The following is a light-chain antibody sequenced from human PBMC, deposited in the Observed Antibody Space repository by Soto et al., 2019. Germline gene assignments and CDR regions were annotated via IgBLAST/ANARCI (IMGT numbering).Light chain of an antibody. CDR3: LSNTSSISYV. V-gene: IGLV2-14*01. J-gene: IGLJ1*01. Sequence: QSVLTQPASVSGSPGQSITISCTGTTSDVGGYNYVSWYQQHPGEVPKLLIHEVSNRPSGVSNRFSGSKSGNTASLTISGLQAEDEAAYYCLSNTSSISYVFGTGTKVTVL. CDR1: TSDVGGYNY. CDR2: EVS.